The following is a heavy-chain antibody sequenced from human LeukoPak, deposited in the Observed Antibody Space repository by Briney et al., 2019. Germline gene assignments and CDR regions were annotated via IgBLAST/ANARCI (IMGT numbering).Heavy chain of an antibody. CDR3: AGYFCSGGSCYRYFDY. CDR2: ICVSGGAT. V-gene: IGHV3-23*01. CDR1: GFTFSSYA. D-gene: IGHD2-15*01. Sequence: GGSLRLSCAASGFTFSSYAMSWVRQPPGKGLEWVSTICVSGGATYYADSVKGRFTISRDNSKNTLYLQVNSLRPEDTAVYYCAGYFCSGGSCYRYFDYWGQGTLVTVSS. J-gene: IGHJ4*02.